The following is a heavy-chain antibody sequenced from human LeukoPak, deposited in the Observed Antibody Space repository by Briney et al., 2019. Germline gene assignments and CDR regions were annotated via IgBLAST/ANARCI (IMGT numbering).Heavy chain of an antibody. D-gene: IGHD5-24*01. CDR1: GFTLSNYA. CDR2: LGTAGDT. CDR3: ARQNTPHGNFDY. V-gene: IGHV3-13*01. J-gene: IGHJ4*02. Sequence: GGSLRLSCAASGFTLSNYAMHWVRQPAGEGLEWVSALGTAGDTFYPGSVKGRFTISRVNAKKSLFLQMNSLRAEDTAVYYCARQNTPHGNFDYWGQGTLVTVSS.